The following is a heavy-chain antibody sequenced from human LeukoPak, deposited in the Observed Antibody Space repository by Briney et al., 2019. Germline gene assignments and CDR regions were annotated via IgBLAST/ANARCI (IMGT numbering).Heavy chain of an antibody. D-gene: IGHD2-2*01. CDR1: GFTFSSYS. Sequence: GGSLRLSCAASGFTFSSYSMNWVRQAPGKGREGVSYINSRSSTIYYADSVKGRFTISRDNSKNTLYLQMNSLRAEDTAVYYCAKGHIVVVPAASPYNWFDPWGQGTLVTVSS. V-gene: IGHV3-48*01. CDR3: AKGHIVVVPAASPYNWFDP. J-gene: IGHJ5*02. CDR2: INSRSSTI.